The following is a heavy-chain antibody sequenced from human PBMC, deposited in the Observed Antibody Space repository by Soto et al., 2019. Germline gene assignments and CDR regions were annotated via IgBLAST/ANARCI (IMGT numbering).Heavy chain of an antibody. CDR1: GYTLDNHA. J-gene: IGHJ2*01. CDR3: ARGTNGAGGWYFDL. V-gene: IGHV1-18*01. Sequence: QIQVVQSEVEVKRHGASVRISCKASGYTLDNHAITWVRQAPGQGLEWMGWIGALLYNDATNYARKCQGRLTRARDTSPNTVYMDLGSLRSDDTAIYYCARGTNGAGGWYFDLWGRGTLVVVSS. D-gene: IGHD2-8*01. CDR2: IGALLYNDAT.